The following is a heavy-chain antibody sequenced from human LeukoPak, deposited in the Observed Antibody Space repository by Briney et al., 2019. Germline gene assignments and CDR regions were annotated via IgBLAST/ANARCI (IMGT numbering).Heavy chain of an antibody. D-gene: IGHD3-10*01. V-gene: IGHV4-39*07. CDR2: IYYSGST. J-gene: IGHJ4*02. CDR3: ARGHPPRG. CDR1: GGSISSSSYY. Sequence: PSETLSLTCTVSGGSISSSSYYWGWIRQPPGKGLEWIGSIYYSGSTNYNPSLKSRVTISVDTSKNQFSLKLSSVTAADTAVYYCARGHPPRGWGQGTLVTVSS.